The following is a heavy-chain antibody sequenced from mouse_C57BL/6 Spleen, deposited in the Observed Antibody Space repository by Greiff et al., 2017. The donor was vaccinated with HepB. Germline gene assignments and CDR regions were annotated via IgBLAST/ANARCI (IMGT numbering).Heavy chain of an antibody. V-gene: IGHV1-80*01. J-gene: IGHJ1*03. CDR3: AVKGRTGTGYFDV. Sequence: VQLQQSGAELVKPGASVKISCKASGYAFSSYWMNWVKQRPGKGLEWIGQIYPGDGDTNYNGKFKGKATLTADKSSSTAYMQLSSLTSEDSAVYFCAVKGRTGTGYFDVWGTGTTVTVSS. CDR2: IYPGDGDT. CDR1: GYAFSSYW. D-gene: IGHD4-1*01.